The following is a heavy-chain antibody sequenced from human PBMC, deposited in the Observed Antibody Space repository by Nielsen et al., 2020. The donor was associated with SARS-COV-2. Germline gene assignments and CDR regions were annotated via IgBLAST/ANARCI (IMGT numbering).Heavy chain of an antibody. V-gene: IGHV4-34*01. CDR3: ARDQWGLFGP. CDR2: INHSGST. J-gene: IGHJ5*02. D-gene: IGHD1-26*01. CDR1: GGSFSGYY. Sequence: SETLSLTCAVYGGSFSGYYWSWIRQPPGKGLEWIGEINHSGSTNYNPSLKSRVTISVDKSKNQFSLKLSSVTAADTAVYYCARDQWGLFGPWGQGTLVTVSS.